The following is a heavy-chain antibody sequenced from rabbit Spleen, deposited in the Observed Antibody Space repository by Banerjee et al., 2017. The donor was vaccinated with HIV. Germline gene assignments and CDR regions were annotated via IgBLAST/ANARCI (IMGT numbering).Heavy chain of an antibody. J-gene: IGHJ4*01. V-gene: IGHV1S40*01. CDR3: GRGSATMTMVITGYYLSL. Sequence: QSLEESGGDLVKPGASLTLTCTASGFDFSSKYWICWVRQAPGKGLEWIACIAGGSGGFTYSATWAKGRFTISKTSSTTVTLQMTRLTAADTATYFCGRGSATMTMVITGYYLSLWGPGTLVTVS. CDR2: IAGGSGGFT. CDR1: GFDFSSKYW. D-gene: IGHD2-1*01.